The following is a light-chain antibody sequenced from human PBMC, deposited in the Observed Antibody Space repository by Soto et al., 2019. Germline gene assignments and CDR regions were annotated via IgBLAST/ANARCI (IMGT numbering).Light chain of an antibody. CDR1: SSDIGDYNY. J-gene: IGLJ3*02. V-gene: IGLV2-14*01. CDR2: DVS. CDR3: SSSATTTSLVV. Sequence: HSALTQPASVSGSPGQSITISCTGTSSDIGDYNYVSWYQQYPGKVPKLVIYDVSHRPSGVSNRFSGSKSGNTASLTISGFQAEDEADYYCSSSATTTSLVVFGGGTKLTVL.